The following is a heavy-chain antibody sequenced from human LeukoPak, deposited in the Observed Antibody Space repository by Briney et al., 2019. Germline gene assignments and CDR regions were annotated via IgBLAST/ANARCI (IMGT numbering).Heavy chain of an antibody. CDR1: GFTFSRFG. CDR3: AKTPGGSSDY. D-gene: IGHD2-15*01. Sequence: GGSLRLSCAASGFTFSRFGTQWVRQAPGKGLEWVAFIRYDGSDKYYADFVKGRFTISRDNSKDTLYLQMNSLRAEDTAVYYCAKTPGGSSDYWGQGTLVTVSS. CDR2: IRYDGSDK. V-gene: IGHV3-30*02. J-gene: IGHJ4*02.